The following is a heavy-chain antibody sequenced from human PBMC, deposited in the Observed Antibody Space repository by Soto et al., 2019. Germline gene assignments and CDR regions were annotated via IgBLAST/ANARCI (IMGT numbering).Heavy chain of an antibody. V-gene: IGHV4-39*01. J-gene: IGHJ5*02. CDR3: ARHRGYQPQLGGSVYNWFDP. CDR1: GGSISSSSYY. D-gene: IGHD2-2*01. Sequence: QLQLQESGPGLVKPSETLSLTCTVSGGSISSSSYYWGWIRQPPGKGLEWIGSIYYSGSTYYNPSLKSRVTISVDTSKNQFSLKLSSVTAADTAVYYCARHRGYQPQLGGSVYNWFDPWGQGTLVTVSS. CDR2: IYYSGST.